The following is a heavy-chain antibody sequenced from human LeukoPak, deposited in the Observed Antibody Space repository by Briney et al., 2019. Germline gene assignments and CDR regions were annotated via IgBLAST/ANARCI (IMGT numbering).Heavy chain of an antibody. J-gene: IGHJ4*02. V-gene: IGHV4-61*02. CDR1: GGSISSGSYY. CDR3: ARAPGTLFDY. D-gene: IGHD1-1*01. Sequence: SETLSLTCTVSGGSISSGSYYWSWIRQPAGKGLEWIGRIYTSGSTNYNPSLKSRVTMSVDTSKNQFSLKLSSVTAADTAVYYCARAPGTLFDYWGQGTLVTVSS. CDR2: IYTSGST.